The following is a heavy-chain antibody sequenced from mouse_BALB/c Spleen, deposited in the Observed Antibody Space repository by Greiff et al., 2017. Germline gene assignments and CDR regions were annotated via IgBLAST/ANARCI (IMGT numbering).Heavy chain of an antibody. V-gene: IGHV1S56*01. Sequence: QVQLQQSGPELVKPGASVRISCKASGYTFTSYYIHWVKQRPGQGLEWIGWIYPGNVNTKYNEKFKGKATLTADKSSSTAYMQLSSLTSEDSAVYFCASPRAPYALDYWGQGTPVTVSA. CDR2: IYPGNVNT. CDR3: ASPRAPYALDY. D-gene: IGHD6-1*01. CDR1: GYTFTSYY. J-gene: IGHJ4*01.